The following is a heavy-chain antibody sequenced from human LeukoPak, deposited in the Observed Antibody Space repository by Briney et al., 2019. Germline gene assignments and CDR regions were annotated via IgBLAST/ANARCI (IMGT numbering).Heavy chain of an antibody. CDR1: GGSFSGYY. CDR2: INHSGST. CDR3: ARGRWTQLWLPSFFDY. D-gene: IGHD5-18*01. V-gene: IGHV4-34*01. J-gene: IGHJ4*02. Sequence: SETLSLTCAVYGGSFSGYYWSWIRQPPGKGLEWIGEINHSGSTNYNPSLKSRVTISVDTSKNQFSLKLSSVTAADTAVYYCARGRWTQLWLPSFFDYWGQGTLVTVSS.